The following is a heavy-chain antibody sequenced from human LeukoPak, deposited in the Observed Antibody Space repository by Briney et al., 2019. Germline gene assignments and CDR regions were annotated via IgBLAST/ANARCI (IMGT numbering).Heavy chain of an antibody. CDR3: AKEKSGSSGYYFDY. CDR1: GFTFSSYG. V-gene: IGHV3-30*18. CDR2: ISYDGSNK. Sequence: PGGSLRLSCAASGFTFSSYGMRWVRQAPGKGLEWVAVISYDGSNKYYADSVKGRFTISRDNSKNTLYLQMNSLRAEDTAVYYCAKEKSGSSGYYFDYWGQGTLVTVSS. D-gene: IGHD3-22*01. J-gene: IGHJ4*02.